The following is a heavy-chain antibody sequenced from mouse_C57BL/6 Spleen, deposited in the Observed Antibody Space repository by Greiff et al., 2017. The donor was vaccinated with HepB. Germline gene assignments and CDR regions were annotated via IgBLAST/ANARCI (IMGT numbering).Heavy chain of an antibody. Sequence: QVQLQQSGAELARPGASVKLSCKASGYTFTSYGISWVKQRTGQGPEWIGEIYPRSGNTYYNEKFKGKATLTADKSSSTAYMELRSLTSEDSAVYFCADHRYYAMDYWGQGTSVTVSS. CDR3: ADHRYYAMDY. CDR2: IYPRSGNT. CDR1: GYTFTSYG. D-gene: IGHD3-1*01. J-gene: IGHJ4*01. V-gene: IGHV1-81*01.